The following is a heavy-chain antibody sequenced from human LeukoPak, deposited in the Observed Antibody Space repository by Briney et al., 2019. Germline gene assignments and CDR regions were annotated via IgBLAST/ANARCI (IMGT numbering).Heavy chain of an antibody. CDR2: IYTSGST. J-gene: IGHJ4*02. CDR1: GGSISSGSYY. CDR3: ARLAQHRYYYDTSAYRYYFDY. D-gene: IGHD3-22*01. Sequence: SETLSLTCTVSGGSISSGSYYWSWNRQPAGKGLEWIGRIYTSGSTNYNPSLKSRVTISVDTSKNQFSLKLSSVTAADTAVYYCARLAQHRYYYDTSAYRYYFDYWGQGTLVTASS. V-gene: IGHV4-61*02.